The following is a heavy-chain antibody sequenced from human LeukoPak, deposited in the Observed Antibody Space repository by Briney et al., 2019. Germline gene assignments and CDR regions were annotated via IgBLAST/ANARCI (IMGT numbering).Heavy chain of an antibody. CDR3: AKDYDIFSGGYDY. V-gene: IGHV3-30*18. CDR2: ISYDGSNK. J-gene: IGHJ4*02. CDR1: GFTFSSYA. D-gene: IGHD3-9*01. Sequence: GGSLRLSCAASGFTFSSYAMSWVRQAPGKGLEWVAVISYDGSNKYYAYSVKGRFTISRDNSKNTLYLQMNSLRAEDTAVYYCAKDYDIFSGGYDYWGQGTLVTVSS.